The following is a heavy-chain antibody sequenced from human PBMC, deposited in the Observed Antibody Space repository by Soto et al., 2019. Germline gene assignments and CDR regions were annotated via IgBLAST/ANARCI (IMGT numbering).Heavy chain of an antibody. V-gene: IGHV3-74*01. CDR1: GFTLSGRS. CDR3: ARGWFGPDV. CDR2: IDSSGTDS. J-gene: IGHJ6*04. D-gene: IGHD3-10*01. Sequence: EVQLVESGGGLVQPGGSLRLSCAASGFTLSGRSMHWVRQAPGKGLVYVSGIDSSGTDSSYADSVKGRFTSSRDNAKNMLFLKMNSPRVEDTAVYYCARGWFGPDVWGKGTTVTVSS.